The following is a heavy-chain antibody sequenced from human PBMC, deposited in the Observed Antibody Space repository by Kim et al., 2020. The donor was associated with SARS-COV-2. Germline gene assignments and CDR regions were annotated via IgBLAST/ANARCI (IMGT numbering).Heavy chain of an antibody. V-gene: IGHV6-1*01. Sequence: YNDYAVSEKSRITINPDTSKNQFSLQLNSVTPEDTAVYYCARSSSGTFDYWGQGTLVTVSS. J-gene: IGHJ4*02. CDR3: ARSSSGTFDY. D-gene: IGHD3-10*01. CDR2: YN.